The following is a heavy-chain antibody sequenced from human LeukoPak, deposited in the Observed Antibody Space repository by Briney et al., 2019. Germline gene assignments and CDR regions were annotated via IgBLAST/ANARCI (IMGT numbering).Heavy chain of an antibody. J-gene: IGHJ6*04. CDR3: ANSEMYYARLDV. V-gene: IGHV4-39*07. CDR2: IYYSGST. D-gene: IGHD1-26*01. CDR1: GGSISSSSYY. Sequence: SETLSLTCTVSGGSISSSSYYWGWIRQPPGKGLEWIGSIYYSGSTYYNPSLKSRVTISVDTSKNQFSLKLSSVTAADTAVYYCANSEMYYARLDVWGKGTTATVSS.